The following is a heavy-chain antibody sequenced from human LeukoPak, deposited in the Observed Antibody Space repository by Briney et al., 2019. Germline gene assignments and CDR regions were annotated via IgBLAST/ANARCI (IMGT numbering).Heavy chain of an antibody. V-gene: IGHV3-23*01. Sequence: GSLRLSCAASGFTFSSYAMSWVRQAPGKGLEWVSALSGSGTSTYYADSVKGRFTISRDNSKNTLNLQMNSLRAEDTAVYYCAKAALVRGVIIPYYYYSMDVWGQGTTVTVSS. CDR1: GFTFSSYA. D-gene: IGHD3-10*01. J-gene: IGHJ6*02. CDR3: AKAALVRGVIIPYYYYSMDV. CDR2: LSGSGTST.